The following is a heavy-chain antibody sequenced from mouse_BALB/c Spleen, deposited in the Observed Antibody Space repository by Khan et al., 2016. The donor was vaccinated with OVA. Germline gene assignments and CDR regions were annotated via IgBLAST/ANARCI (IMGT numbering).Heavy chain of an antibody. CDR1: GYTFTDYA. CDR3: VRGGKFAY. J-gene: IGHJ3*01. Sequence: QVQLKQSGAELVRPGVSVKISCKASGYTFTDYAMHWVKQRHAKSLEWIGVISPNYGDADYNPKFQGKASMTVDRSSSTVYMELARLTSEDAAIYYGVRGGKFAYWGQGTLVTVSA. CDR2: ISPNYGDA. V-gene: IGHV1S137*01. D-gene: IGHD1-1*02.